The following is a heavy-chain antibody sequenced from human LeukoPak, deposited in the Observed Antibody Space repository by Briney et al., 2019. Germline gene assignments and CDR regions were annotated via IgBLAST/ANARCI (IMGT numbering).Heavy chain of an antibody. D-gene: IGHD6-13*01. CDR2: ISGSGDNT. V-gene: IGHV3-23*01. CDR3: AGIAAAGYYYYGMDV. J-gene: IGHJ6*02. CDR1: GFTFRSYA. Sequence: PGGSLRLSCAASGFTFRSYAMSWVRQAPGKGLEWVSGISGSGDNTFYADSVRGRFTISRDNSKNSLYLQMNSLRAEDTAVYYCAGIAAAGYYYYGMDVWGQGTTVTVSS.